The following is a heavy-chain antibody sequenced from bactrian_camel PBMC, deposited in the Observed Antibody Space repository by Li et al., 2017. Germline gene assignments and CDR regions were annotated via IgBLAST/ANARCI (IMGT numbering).Heavy chain of an antibody. J-gene: IGHJ6*01. CDR1: GRTYPNYV. V-gene: IGHV3-3*01. Sequence: HVQLVESGGGSVQAGTSLILSCAAVGRTYPNYVMGWVRQAPGKEREGVAAISPASGRRYYGDSVKGRFTISQDDAENTVYLQMNSLEPEDTAIYYCAADLRWCRSGYFDPQARLGYWGQGTQVTV. CDR3: AADLRWCRSGYFDPQARLGY. D-gene: IGHD2*01. CDR2: ISPASGRR.